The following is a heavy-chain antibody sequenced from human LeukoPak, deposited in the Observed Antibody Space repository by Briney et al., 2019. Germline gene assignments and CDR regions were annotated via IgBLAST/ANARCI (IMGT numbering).Heavy chain of an antibody. CDR3: ARARVPDYGDYYYYYYYMDV. CDR1: GGSISSGGYS. D-gene: IGHD4-17*01. CDR2: IYYSGGT. J-gene: IGHJ6*03. V-gene: IGHV4-30-4*07. Sequence: SETLSLTCAVSGGSISSGGYSWSWIRQPPGKGLEWIGYIYYSGGTYYNPSLKSRVTISVDTSKNQFSLKLSSVTAADTAVYYCARARVPDYGDYYYYYYYMDVWGKGTTVTVSS.